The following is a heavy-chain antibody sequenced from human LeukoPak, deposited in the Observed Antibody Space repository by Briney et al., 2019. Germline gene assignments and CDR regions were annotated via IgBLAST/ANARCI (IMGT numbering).Heavy chain of an antibody. CDR2: IFYSGST. D-gene: IGHD1-26*01. V-gene: IGHV4-39*01. Sequence: PSETLSLTCTVSRGSTRSRTYYGGCTRQPPGKGREWIARIFYSGSTYYNPSLRSRVTISVDTSNNQFSLKLTSVTAADTAIYYCVTPSASYQGLYYYYMDVWGKGPTVTVSS. CDR3: VTPSASYQGLYYYYMDV. J-gene: IGHJ6*03. CDR1: RGSTRSRTYY.